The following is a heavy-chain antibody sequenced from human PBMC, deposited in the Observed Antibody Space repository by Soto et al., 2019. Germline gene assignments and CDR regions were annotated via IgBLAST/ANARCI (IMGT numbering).Heavy chain of an antibody. Sequence: QVQLVESGGGLVKPGGSLRLSCAASGFTFSDYYMSWIRQAPGKGLEWVSYISSSSSYTNYADSVKGRFTSSRDNAKNSLYLQMNSLRAEDTAVYYCARDVAAAVSYWYFDLWGRGTLVTVSS. J-gene: IGHJ2*01. CDR1: GFTFSDYY. V-gene: IGHV3-11*06. CDR2: ISSSSSYT. CDR3: ARDVAAAVSYWYFDL. D-gene: IGHD6-13*01.